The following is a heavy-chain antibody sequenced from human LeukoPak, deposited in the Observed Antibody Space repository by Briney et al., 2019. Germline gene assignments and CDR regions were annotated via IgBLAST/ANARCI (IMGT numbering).Heavy chain of an antibody. J-gene: IGHJ4*02. CDR2: ICYSGST. D-gene: IGHD3-3*01. V-gene: IGHV4-39*01. CDR3: ARLRKFGVVDGYFGY. Sequence: SENLSLTCTVSGGSISSSVYYWGWLRQPPGKGLEWIGSICYSGSTYYNPSLKSRVTISVDTSKNQFSLKLSSVTDTDTAVYYCARLRKFGVVDGYFGYWGQGTLVTVSS. CDR1: GGSISSSVYY.